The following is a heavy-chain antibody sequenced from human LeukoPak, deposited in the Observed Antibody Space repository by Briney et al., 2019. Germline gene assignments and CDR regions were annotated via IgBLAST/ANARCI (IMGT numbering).Heavy chain of an antibody. CDR3: ARDIVVVPAAIGAFDI. CDR1: GFTFSSYG. Sequence: PGGSLRLSCAASGFTFSSYGMSWVRQAPGKGLEWVSAISGSGGSTYYADSVKGRFTISRDNSKNTLYLQMNSLRAEDTAVYYCARDIVVVPAAIGAFDIWGQGTVVTVSS. CDR2: ISGSGGST. D-gene: IGHD2-2*01. V-gene: IGHV3-23*01. J-gene: IGHJ3*02.